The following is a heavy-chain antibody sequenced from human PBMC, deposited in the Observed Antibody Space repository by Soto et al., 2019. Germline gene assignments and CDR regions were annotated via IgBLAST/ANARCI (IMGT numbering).Heavy chain of an antibody. CDR3: ASEKYYDSSGYYYPTYFDY. D-gene: IGHD3-22*01. Sequence: TSETLSLTCAVSGGSISSGDYYWSWIRQPPGKGLEWIGYIYYSGSTYYNPSLKSRVTISVDTSKNQFSLKLSSVTAADTAVYYCASEKYYDSSGYYYPTYFDYWGQGTLVTVSS. V-gene: IGHV4-30-4*01. J-gene: IGHJ4*02. CDR1: GGSISSGDYY. CDR2: IYYSGST.